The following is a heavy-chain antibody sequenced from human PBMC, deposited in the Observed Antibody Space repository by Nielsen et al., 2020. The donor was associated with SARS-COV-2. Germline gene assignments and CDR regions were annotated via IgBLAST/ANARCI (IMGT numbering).Heavy chain of an antibody. CDR2: ISAYNGNT. Sequence: ASVKVSCKASGGTFSSYAISWVRQAPGQGLEWMGWISAYNGNTNYAQKLQGRVTMTTDTSTSTAYMELRSLRSDDTAVYYCARVEVFGYDFWSGPGAFDIWGQGTMVTVSS. CDR3: ARVEVFGYDFWSGPGAFDI. V-gene: IGHV1-18*01. D-gene: IGHD3-3*01. CDR1: GGTFSSYA. J-gene: IGHJ3*02.